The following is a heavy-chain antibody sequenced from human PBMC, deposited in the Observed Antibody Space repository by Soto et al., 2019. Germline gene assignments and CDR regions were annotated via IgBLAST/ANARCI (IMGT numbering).Heavy chain of an antibody. Sequence: WGCFSHTPWNGLEWIGSIYYTGSTYYNPSLKSRVTISVDTSKNQFSLKLSSVTAADSAVYYCARRRTSYGMDVWGQGTTVT. CDR2: IYYTGST. J-gene: IGHJ6*02. CDR3: ARRRTSYGMDV. V-gene: IGHV4-39*01.